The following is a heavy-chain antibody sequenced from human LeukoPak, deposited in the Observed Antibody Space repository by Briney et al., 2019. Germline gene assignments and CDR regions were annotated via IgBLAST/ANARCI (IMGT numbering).Heavy chain of an antibody. Sequence: ASVKVSCKASGYTFTSYYMHWVRQAPGQELEWMGLINPTGGSTGYAQKFQGRVTMTRDMSTSTDYMELSSLRSEDTAIYYCARDNSVGDNAWWFDPWGQGTLVTISS. CDR1: GYTFTSYY. J-gene: IGHJ5*02. V-gene: IGHV1-46*01. D-gene: IGHD1-26*01. CDR3: ARDNSVGDNAWWFDP. CDR2: INPTGGST.